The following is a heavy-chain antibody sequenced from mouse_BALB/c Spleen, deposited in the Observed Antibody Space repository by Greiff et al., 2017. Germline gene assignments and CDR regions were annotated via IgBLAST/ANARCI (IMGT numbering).Heavy chain of an antibody. D-gene: IGHD2-4*01. Sequence: EVNVVESGGGLVQPGGSRKLSCAASGFTFSSFGMHWVRQAPEKGLEWVAYISSGSSTIYYADTVKGRFTISRDNPKNTLFLQMTSLRSEDTAMYYCARSSFMITYYFDYWGQGTTLTVSS. J-gene: IGHJ2*01. V-gene: IGHV5-17*02. CDR2: ISSGSSTI. CDR1: GFTFSSFG. CDR3: ARSSFMITYYFDY.